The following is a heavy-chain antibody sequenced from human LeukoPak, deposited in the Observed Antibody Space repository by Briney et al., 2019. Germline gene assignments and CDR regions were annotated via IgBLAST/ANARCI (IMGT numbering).Heavy chain of an antibody. CDR1: GFTFSSYA. V-gene: IGHV3-23*01. CDR3: ARSPVLDRNDWSFAD. J-gene: IGHJ4*02. Sequence: SGGSLTLSCAASGFTFSSYAMTWVRQAPGKGLEWVSAISTGGGNTYDADSVKGRFTVSRDNPKNTVYLQMNSLRAEDTAVYFCARSPVLDRNDWSFADWGQGTLVTVSS. D-gene: IGHD1-1*01. CDR2: ISTGGGNT.